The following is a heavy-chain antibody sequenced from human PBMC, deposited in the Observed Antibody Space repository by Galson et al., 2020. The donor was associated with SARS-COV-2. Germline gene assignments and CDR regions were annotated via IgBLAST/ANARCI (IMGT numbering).Heavy chain of an antibody. CDR3: ARDLGEYDMNEGFDI. V-gene: IGHV4-31*03. CDR1: GVSISSGDHY. CDR2: IYYSGST. D-gene: IGHD3-22*01. J-gene: IGHJ3*02. Sequence: NLSLTCTVSGVSISSGDHYWNWIRQQPGKGLEWIGYIYYSGSTYYNPSLKSRITISVDTSKNQFSLKMNSVTAADTAVYYCARDLGEYDMNEGFDIWGQGTMVTVSS.